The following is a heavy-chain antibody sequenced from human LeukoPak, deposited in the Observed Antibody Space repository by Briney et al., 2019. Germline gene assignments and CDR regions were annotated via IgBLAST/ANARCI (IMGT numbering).Heavy chain of an antibody. Sequence: RPGGSLRLSCAASGFPFSSCEMNWVRQAPGKGLEWVSYISSSGNAIYYADSVKGRFTISRDNAKNSLYLQMNSLRAEDTAVYYCAINGFSSGWYEPYYFDNWGQGTLVTVSS. D-gene: IGHD6-19*01. J-gene: IGHJ4*02. V-gene: IGHV3-48*03. CDR3: AINGFSSGWYEPYYFDN. CDR1: GFPFSSCE. CDR2: ISSSGNAI.